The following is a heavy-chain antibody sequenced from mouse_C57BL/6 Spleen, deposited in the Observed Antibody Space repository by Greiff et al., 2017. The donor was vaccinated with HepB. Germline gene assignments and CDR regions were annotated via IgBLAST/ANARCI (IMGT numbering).Heavy chain of an antibody. D-gene: IGHD1-1*01. CDR1: GFTFSSYA. Sequence: EVQGVESGGGLVKPGGSLKLSCAASGFTFSSYAMSWVRQTPEKRLEWVATISDGGSYTYYPDNVKGRFTISRDNAKNNLYLQMSHLKSEDTAMYYCARDLETTVVATDYWYFDVWGTGTTVTVSS. J-gene: IGHJ1*03. V-gene: IGHV5-4*01. CDR3: ARDLETTVVATDYWYFDV. CDR2: ISDGGSYT.